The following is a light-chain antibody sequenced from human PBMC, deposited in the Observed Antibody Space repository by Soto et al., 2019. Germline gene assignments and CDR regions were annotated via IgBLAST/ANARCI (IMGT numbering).Light chain of an antibody. V-gene: IGKV1-6*01. Sequence: AIRMTQSPSSLSASVGDRVTITCRASQHIRNDLGWYQQKPGRAPKLLIYSSSTLQSGVPSRFNGSGSGTDFTLSISSLQPEDLATYYCLQDYAFPWTFGQGTNVEVK. CDR3: LQDYAFPWT. CDR2: SSS. J-gene: IGKJ1*01. CDR1: QHIRND.